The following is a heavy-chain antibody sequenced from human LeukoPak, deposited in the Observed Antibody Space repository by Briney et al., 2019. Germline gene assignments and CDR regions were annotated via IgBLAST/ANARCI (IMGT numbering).Heavy chain of an antibody. CDR2: IYCGST. J-gene: IGHJ6*03. CDR1: GGSISISSYY. V-gene: IGHV4-39*02. Sequence: SETLSLTCTVSGGSISISSYYWVWIRQPPGKGLEWIGSIYCGSTYYNPSLKSRVTISVDMSKNQFSLKLTSVTAADTAVYYCAREIRPGNYYYYMDVWDKGTTVTISS. D-gene: IGHD1-14*01. CDR3: AREIRPGNYYYYMDV.